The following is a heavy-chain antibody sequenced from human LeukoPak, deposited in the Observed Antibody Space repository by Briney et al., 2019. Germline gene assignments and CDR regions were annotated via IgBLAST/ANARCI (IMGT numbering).Heavy chain of an antibody. CDR3: ARRVTSNCFDP. CDR2: MYYSGST. Sequence: PSETLSLTCTVSVDSITSYYWRRIRQPPGKGLEWIGYMYYSGSTNYNPSLKSRVTMSVDTSKNQFSLKLNSVTAADTAVYYCARRVTSNCFDPWGQGTLVTVSS. CDR1: VDSITSYY. J-gene: IGHJ5*02. V-gene: IGHV4-59*08. D-gene: IGHD2-21*02.